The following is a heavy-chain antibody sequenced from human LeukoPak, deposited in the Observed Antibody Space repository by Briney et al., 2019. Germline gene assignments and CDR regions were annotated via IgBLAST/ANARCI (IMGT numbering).Heavy chain of an antibody. V-gene: IGHV4-39*07. D-gene: IGHD3-22*01. CDR3: ARASDSSGWAQASSDAFDI. CDR2: IYYSGST. Sequence: PSETLSLTCTVSGGSISTSSSYWGWVRQPPGKGLEWIGSIYYSGSTYYNPSLKSRVTISVDKSKNQFSLKLSSVTAADPAVYYCARASDSSGWAQASSDAFDIWGQGTMVTVSS. J-gene: IGHJ3*02. CDR1: GGSISTSSSY.